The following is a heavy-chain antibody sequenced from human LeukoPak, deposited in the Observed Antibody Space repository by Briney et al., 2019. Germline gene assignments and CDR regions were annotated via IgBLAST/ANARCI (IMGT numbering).Heavy chain of an antibody. Sequence: GGSLRLSCAASGFTFSSYSMNWVRQAPGKGLEWVSYISSSSSTTYYADSAEGRCTISRDNAKKSLYLQMNSLRDEDTAVYYCARVVVGATSHWFDPWGQGTLVTVSS. V-gene: IGHV3-48*02. CDR2: ISSSSSTT. D-gene: IGHD1-26*01. CDR1: GFTFSSYS. CDR3: ARVVVGATSHWFDP. J-gene: IGHJ5*02.